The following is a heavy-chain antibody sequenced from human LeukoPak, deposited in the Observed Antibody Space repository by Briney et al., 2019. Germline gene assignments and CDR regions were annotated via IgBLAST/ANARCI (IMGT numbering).Heavy chain of an antibody. CDR3: ASGGDYRGPFDY. Sequence: SETLSLTCTVSVGSISAYYWSWIRQPPGKGLEWIGYIHDTGNTNYNAALQSRVTISVDTSENRFSLNLRSVTAADTAVYYCASGGDYRGPFDYWGQGTLVTVSS. D-gene: IGHD4-17*01. V-gene: IGHV4-59*01. CDR1: VGSISAYY. J-gene: IGHJ4*02. CDR2: IHDTGNT.